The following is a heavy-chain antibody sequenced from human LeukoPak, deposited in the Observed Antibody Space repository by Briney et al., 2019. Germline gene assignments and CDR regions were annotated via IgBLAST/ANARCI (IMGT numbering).Heavy chain of an antibody. J-gene: IGHJ5*02. V-gene: IGHV1-46*01. CDR1: GYTFTSYY. Sequence: ASVKVSCKASGYTFTSYYMHWVRQAPGQGLEWMGIINPSGGSTSYAQKFQGRVTITADESTSTAYMELSSLRSEDTAVYYCARTRSWFDPWGQGTLVTVSS. CDR3: ARTRSWFDP. CDR2: INPSGGST.